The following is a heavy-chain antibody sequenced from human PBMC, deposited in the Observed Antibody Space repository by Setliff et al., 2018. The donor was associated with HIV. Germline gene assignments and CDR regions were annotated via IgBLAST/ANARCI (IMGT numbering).Heavy chain of an antibody. V-gene: IGHV4-59*01. D-gene: IGHD6-6*01. Sequence: PSETLSLTCTVSGDSINNYHWSWIWQPPGEGLEFLGFFHYRGSPIYNPSLKSRVNISVDTSKNQFSLNLTSVTAADTAVYYCARSVARDYWYFGHWGRGTLVTVSS. CDR2: FHYRGSP. CDR3: ARSVARDYWYFGH. CDR1: GDSINNYH. J-gene: IGHJ2*01.